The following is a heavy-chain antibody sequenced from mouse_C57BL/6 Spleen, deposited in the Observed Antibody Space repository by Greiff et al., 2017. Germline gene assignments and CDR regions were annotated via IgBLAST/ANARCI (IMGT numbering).Heavy chain of an antibody. Sequence: EVKVEESGEGLVKPGGFLKLSCAASGFPFSSYAMSWVRQTPVKRLEWVAYISSGGDYIYYADTVKGRFTISRDNARNTLYLKMSSLKFEDPAMYYCTGGRGAYWGQGTLVTVSA. CDR3: TGGRGAY. CDR2: ISSGGDYI. J-gene: IGHJ3*01. V-gene: IGHV5-9-1*02. CDR1: GFPFSSYA. D-gene: IGHD3-1*01.